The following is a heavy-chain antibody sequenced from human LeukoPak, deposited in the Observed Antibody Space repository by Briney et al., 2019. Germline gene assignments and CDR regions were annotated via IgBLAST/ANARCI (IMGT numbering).Heavy chain of an antibody. CDR3: ARDPTLPGSSPLYGMDV. CDR1: GFTFSSYS. V-gene: IGHV3-21*01. Sequence: SGGSLRLSRAASGFTFSSYSMNWVRQTPGKGLEWVSSISSSSSYIYYADSVKGRFTISRDNAKNSLYLQMNSLRAEDTAVYYCARDPTLPGSSPLYGMDVWGQGTTVTVSS. D-gene: IGHD3-10*01. CDR2: ISSSSSYI. J-gene: IGHJ6*02.